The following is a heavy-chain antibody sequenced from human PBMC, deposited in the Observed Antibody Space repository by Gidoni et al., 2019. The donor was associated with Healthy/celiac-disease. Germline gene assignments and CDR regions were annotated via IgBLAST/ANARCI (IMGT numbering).Heavy chain of an antibody. J-gene: IGHJ4*02. CDR3: TTLNSGWYFDY. D-gene: IGHD6-19*01. Sequence: EVQLVEPGGAWVKPGGPLRLSCAASGFTFSNAWMSWVAQAPGKGLEWVGRIKSKTDGGTTDYAAPVKGRFTISRDDSKNTLYLQMNSLKTEDTAVYYCTTLNSGWYFDYWGQGTLVTVSS. V-gene: IGHV3-15*02. CDR1: GFTFSNAW. CDR2: IKSKTDGGTT.